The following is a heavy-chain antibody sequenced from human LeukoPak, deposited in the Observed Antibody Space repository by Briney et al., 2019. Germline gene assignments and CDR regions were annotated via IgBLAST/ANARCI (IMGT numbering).Heavy chain of an antibody. CDR3: ARDYDGWKPYFDY. J-gene: IGHJ4*02. CDR1: GASISSYY. Sequence: SETLSLTCTVSGASISSYYWNWIRQPAGKGLEWIGRLSTSGSTNYNPSLKSRVTMSVDTSKSQFSLKLTSVTAADTAVYYCARDYDGWKPYFDYWGQGILVTVSS. CDR2: LSTSGST. D-gene: IGHD3-16*01. V-gene: IGHV4-4*07.